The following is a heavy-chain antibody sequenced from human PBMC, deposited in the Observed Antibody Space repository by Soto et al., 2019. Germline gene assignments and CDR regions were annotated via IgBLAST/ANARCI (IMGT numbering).Heavy chain of an antibody. CDR2: ISSSSSYT. Sequence: PGGSLRLSCAASGFTFSDYYMSWIRQAPGKGLEWVSYISSSSSYTNYADSVKGRFTISRDNAKNSLYLQMNSLRAEDTAVYYCARDGYKLRESRTGINWFDPWGQGTLVTVSS. CDR1: GFTFSDYY. D-gene: IGHD1-1*01. V-gene: IGHV3-11*06. J-gene: IGHJ5*02. CDR3: ARDGYKLRESRTGINWFDP.